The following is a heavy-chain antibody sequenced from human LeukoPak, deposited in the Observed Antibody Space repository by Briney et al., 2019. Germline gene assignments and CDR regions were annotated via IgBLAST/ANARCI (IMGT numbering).Heavy chain of an antibody. Sequence: ASVKVSLKGFGYPFTGYYMHWGGQAPGQGLEWMGRINPKSGGTNSAQKFQGRVTMTRDTSISTAYMELSRLRSDDTAVYYCARDPPYYDSSGYPSAYYYMDVWGKGTTVTVSS. CDR1: GYPFTGYY. V-gene: IGHV1-2*06. CDR3: ARDPPYYDSSGYPSAYYYMDV. D-gene: IGHD3-22*01. CDR2: INPKSGGT. J-gene: IGHJ6*03.